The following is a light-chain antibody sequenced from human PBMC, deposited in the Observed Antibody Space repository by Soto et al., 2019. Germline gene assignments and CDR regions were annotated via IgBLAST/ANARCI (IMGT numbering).Light chain of an antibody. Sequence: QSVLTQPPSVSGAPGQRVTISCTGNSSNIGAGFDVHWYQQLPGTAPKLLIYDNSNRPSGVPDRLSGSKSGTSASLAITGLQADDEADYICAAWDDSLNGYVFGLGTKVTVL. CDR3: AAWDDSLNGYV. CDR2: DNS. CDR1: SSNIGAGFD. J-gene: IGLJ1*01. V-gene: IGLV1-40*01.